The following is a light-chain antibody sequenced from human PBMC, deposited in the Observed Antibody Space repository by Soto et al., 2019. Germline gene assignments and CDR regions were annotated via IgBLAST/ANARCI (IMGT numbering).Light chain of an antibody. CDR2: AAS. CDR1: QGIRYD. V-gene: IGKV1-6*01. CDR3: LQDYDYPFT. J-gene: IGKJ2*01. Sequence: AIQMTQSPSSLSASVGDRVTITCRASQGIRYDLGWFQQKPGKAPKLLIYAASTLQSGVPARFSGSGSGRDFTLTISSLQPEDFATYYCLQDYDYPFTFGQGPKVEV.